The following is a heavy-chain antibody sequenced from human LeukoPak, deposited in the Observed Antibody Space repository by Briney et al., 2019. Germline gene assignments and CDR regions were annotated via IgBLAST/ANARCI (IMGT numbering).Heavy chain of an antibody. CDR1: GYTFTSYD. CDR2: MNPNSGNT. D-gene: IGHD1-26*01. V-gene: IGHV1-8*01. CDR3: ARGYSGSYWVNYYYYYYMDV. Sequence: GASVKVSCKASGYTFTSYDINWVRQATGQGLEWMGWMNPNSGNTVYAQTFQGRVTMTRNTSISTAYMELSSLRSEDTAVYYCARGYSGSYWVNYYYYYYMDVWGKGTTVTVSS. J-gene: IGHJ6*03.